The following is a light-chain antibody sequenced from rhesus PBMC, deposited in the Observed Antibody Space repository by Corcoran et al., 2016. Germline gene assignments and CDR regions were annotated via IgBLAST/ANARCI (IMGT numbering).Light chain of an antibody. CDR1: ENVNNY. CDR2: KAS. CDR3: QHGYGTPLT. Sequence: DIQMTQSPSSLSASVGDRVTITCRASENVNNYLNWYQQKPGKAPKLLIYKASTLQSGVPSRFSGSGSGTDYTYTISNLQPEDVATYYCQHGYGTPLTFGGGTKVELK. V-gene: IGKV1-74*01. J-gene: IGKJ4*01.